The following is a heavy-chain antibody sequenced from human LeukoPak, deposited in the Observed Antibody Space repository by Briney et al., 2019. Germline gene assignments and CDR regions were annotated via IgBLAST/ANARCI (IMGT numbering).Heavy chain of an antibody. J-gene: IGHJ6*03. CDR2: IIPIFGTA. D-gene: IGHD2-2*01. CDR3: ASCIVVVPAASEYYYYYMDV. Sequence: GASVKVSRKASGGTFSSYAISWVRQAPGQGLEWMGGIIPIFGTANYAQKFQGRVTITTDESTSTAYMGLSSLRSEDTAVYYCASCIVVVPAASEYYYYYMDVWGKGTTVTVSS. V-gene: IGHV1-69*05. CDR1: GGTFSSYA.